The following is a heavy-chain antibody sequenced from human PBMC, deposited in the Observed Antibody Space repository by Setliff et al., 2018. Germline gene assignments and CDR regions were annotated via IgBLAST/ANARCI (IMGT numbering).Heavy chain of an antibody. CDR1: GGSIGSYY. CDR2: IYTTGST. Sequence: SETLSLTCTVSGGSIGSYYWTWIRQPAGRGLEWIGRIYTTGSTNFNPSLNSRVNMSLDKSKNQFSLKLSSVTAADSAVYFCARVRIVPYCMDVWGKGTTVTVSS. CDR3: ARVRIVPYCMDV. J-gene: IGHJ6*03. D-gene: IGHD2-15*01. V-gene: IGHV4-4*07.